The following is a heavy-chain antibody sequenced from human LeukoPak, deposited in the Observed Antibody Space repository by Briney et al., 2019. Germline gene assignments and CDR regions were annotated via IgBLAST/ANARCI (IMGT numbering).Heavy chain of an antibody. CDR2: IKQDGSEK. D-gene: IGHD6-13*01. CDR1: GFTFSSYW. V-gene: IGHV3-7*01. J-gene: IGHJ6*03. Sequence: PGGSLRLSCAASGFTFSSYWMSWVRQAPGKGLEWVANIKQDGSEKYYVDSVKGRFTISRDNAKNSLYLQMNSLRAEDTAVYYCARTLGSSWYNYYYYMDVWGKGTTVTVSS. CDR3: ARTLGSSWYNYYYYMDV.